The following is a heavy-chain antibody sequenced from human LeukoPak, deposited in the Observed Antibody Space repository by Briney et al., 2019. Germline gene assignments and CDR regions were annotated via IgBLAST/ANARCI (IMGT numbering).Heavy chain of an antibody. D-gene: IGHD5-18*01. J-gene: IGHJ4*02. CDR3: ARDAGYGYDRFDY. CDR2: IKEDGTDK. CDR1: GGSISSSSYY. V-gene: IGHV3-7*01. Sequence: ETLSLTCTVSGGSISSSSYYWGWIRQAPGKGLEWVANIKEDGTDKNYVDSMRGRFTISRDNAKNSLYLQMNSLRVEDTAVYYCARDAGYGYDRFDYWGQGTQVTVSS.